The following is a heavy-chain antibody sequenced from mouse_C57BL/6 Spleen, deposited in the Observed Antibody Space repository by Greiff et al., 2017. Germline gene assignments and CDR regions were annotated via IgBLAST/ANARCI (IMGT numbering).Heavy chain of an antibody. V-gene: IGHV1-7*01. CDR3: ARGGYDYEYAMDY. D-gene: IGHD2-4*01. J-gene: IGHJ4*01. CDR2: INPSSGYT. CDR1: GYTFTSYW. Sequence: QVQLQQSGAELAQPGASVKLSCKASGYTFTSYWMHWVKQRPGQGLEWIGYINPSSGYTKYNQKFKDKATLTADKSSSTAYMQLSSLTYEDSAVYYCARGGYDYEYAMDYWGQGTSVTVSS.